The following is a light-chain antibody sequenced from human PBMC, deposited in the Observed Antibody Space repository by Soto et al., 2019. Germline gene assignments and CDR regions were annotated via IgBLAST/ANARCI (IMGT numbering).Light chain of an antibody. V-gene: IGKV3-20*01. CDR2: GVS. Sequence: EVVLTQSPGTLSLSPGERATLSCRASQSVSSTYLAWYQHRPGQPPRLLIYGVSSRAAGIPDRFSGSGSGTDFTLTISRLQPEDIAVYYCQQFSSSTITFGQGTRLEIK. CDR3: QQFSSSTIT. J-gene: IGKJ5*01. CDR1: QSVSSTY.